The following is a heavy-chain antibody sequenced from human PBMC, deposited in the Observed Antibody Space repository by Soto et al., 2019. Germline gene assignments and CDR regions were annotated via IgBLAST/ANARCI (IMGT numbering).Heavy chain of an antibody. CDR2: IYYSGST. CDR3: ARGDLGGP. D-gene: IGHD3-3*01. J-gene: IGHJ5*02. CDR1: GGSISSYY. Sequence: SETLSLTCTVSGGSISSYYWNWIRQPPGKRLEWICYIYYSGSTIYNPSLKSRVTISVDTSKNQFSLKLSSVTAADTAVYYCARGDLGGPWGQGTLVTVSS. V-gene: IGHV4-59*01.